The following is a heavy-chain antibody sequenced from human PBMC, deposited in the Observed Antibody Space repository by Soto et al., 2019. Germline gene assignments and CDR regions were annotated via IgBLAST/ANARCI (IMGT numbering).Heavy chain of an antibody. D-gene: IGHD1-7*01. V-gene: IGHV4-31*03. CDR2: IYYSGST. Sequence: SLTCTVSGGSIISCGYYWSWIRQHPGKGLEWIGYIYYSGSTYYNPSLKSRVTISVDTSKNQFSLKLSSVTAADTAVYYCARDALGGWNYARWFDPWGQGTLVTVSS. CDR1: GGSIISCGYY. CDR3: ARDALGGWNYARWFDP. J-gene: IGHJ5*02.